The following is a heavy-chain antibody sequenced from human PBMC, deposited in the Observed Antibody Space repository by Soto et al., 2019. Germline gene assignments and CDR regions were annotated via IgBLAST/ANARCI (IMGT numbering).Heavy chain of an antibody. CDR3: EKTQFLQWFTYYFDY. V-gene: IGHV4-59*01. Sequence: SETLSLTCTVSGDSISSYYWSWIRQPPGKGLEWIGYIYYSGSTNYNPSLNSRVTISVDMSKNQVSLKLTSVTAADTAVYYCEKTQFLQWFTYYFDYWGQGTLVTVYS. CDR1: GDSISSYY. CDR2: IYYSGST. D-gene: IGHD3-3*01. J-gene: IGHJ4*02.